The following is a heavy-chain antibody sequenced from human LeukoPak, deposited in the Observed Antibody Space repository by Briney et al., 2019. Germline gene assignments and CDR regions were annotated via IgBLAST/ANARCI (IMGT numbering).Heavy chain of an antibody. CDR3: ARDAYDDWNRLYYYYYMDV. Sequence: SDTLTLTCNVSGGSMNTYYWSWIRQPAGKGLEWIGRIHSSGTTNYNASFRSRVTMSVDTSKKQFSLDLRSVTAADTAVYFCARDAYDDWNRLYYYYYMDVWGKGTTVTVSS. J-gene: IGHJ6*03. V-gene: IGHV4-4*07. CDR2: IHSSGTT. D-gene: IGHD3-3*01. CDR1: GGSMNTYY.